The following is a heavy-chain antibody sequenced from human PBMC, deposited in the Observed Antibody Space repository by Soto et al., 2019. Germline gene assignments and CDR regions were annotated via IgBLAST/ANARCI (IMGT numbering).Heavy chain of an antibody. J-gene: IGHJ3*02. Sequence: LSLTCSVSGGSISSGDYSWNWIRQSPGKGLEWLGNIYKSGSTYYQPSLRSRLTITIDTSKSHFSLNLTFVAAADTAVYYCARGDYRITFDILGRGVMVTVSS. CDR1: GGSISSGDYS. D-gene: IGHD3-16*01. CDR2: IYKSGST. CDR3: ARGDYRITFDI. V-gene: IGHV4-30-4*01.